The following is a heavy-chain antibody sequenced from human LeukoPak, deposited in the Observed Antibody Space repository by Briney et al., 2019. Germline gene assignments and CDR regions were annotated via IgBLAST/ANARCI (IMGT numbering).Heavy chain of an antibody. CDR3: AKRTPRITIFGVARVLDY. CDR1: GFTFSSYA. J-gene: IGHJ4*02. Sequence: PGGSLRLSCAASGFTFSSYAMSWVRQAPGKGLEWVSAISGSGGSTYYADSVKGRFTISRDNSKNTLYLQMNSLRAEDTAVYYCAKRTPRITIFGVARVLDYWGQGTLVTVSS. D-gene: IGHD3-3*01. CDR2: ISGSGGST. V-gene: IGHV3-23*01.